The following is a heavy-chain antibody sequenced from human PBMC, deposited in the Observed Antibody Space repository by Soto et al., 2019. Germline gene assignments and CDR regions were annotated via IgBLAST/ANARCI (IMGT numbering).Heavy chain of an antibody. J-gene: IGHJ6*02. CDR1: GFTFSSYG. CDR3: AKDRYSSSWRYGMDV. CDR2: ISYDGSNK. Sequence: GGSLRLSCAASGFTFSSYGMHWVRQAPGKGLEWVAVISYDGSNKYYADSVKGRFTISRDNSKNTLYLQMNSLRAEDTAVYYCAKDRYSSSWRYGMDVWGQGTTVTVSS. D-gene: IGHD6-13*01. V-gene: IGHV3-30*18.